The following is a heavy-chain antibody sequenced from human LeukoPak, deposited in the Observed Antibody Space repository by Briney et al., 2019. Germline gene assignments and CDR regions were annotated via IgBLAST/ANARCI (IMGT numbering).Heavy chain of an antibody. Sequence: PSETLSLTCTVSGGSISSYYWSWIRQPPGKGLEWIGYIYHSGSTNYNPSLTSRVTISVDTSKNHFSLKLSSVTAADTAVYYCARDPNWVFDVWGRGTLVTVSS. D-gene: IGHD1-1*01. J-gene: IGHJ2*01. CDR2: IYHSGST. V-gene: IGHV4-59*01. CDR3: ARDPNWVFDV. CDR1: GGSISSYY.